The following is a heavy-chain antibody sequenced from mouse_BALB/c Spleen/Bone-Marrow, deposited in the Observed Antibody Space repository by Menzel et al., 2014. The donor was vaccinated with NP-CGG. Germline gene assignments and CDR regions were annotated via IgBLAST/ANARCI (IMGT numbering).Heavy chain of an antibody. D-gene: IGHD2-3*01. J-gene: IGHJ2*01. V-gene: IGHV5-17*02. Sequence: EVKLMESGGGLVQPGGSRKLSCAASGFTFSSFGMHWVRQAPEKGLEWVAYISSGSSTIYYADTVKGRFTISRDNPKNTLFLQMTSLRSEDTAMYYCARRDDGYYNFDYWGQGTTLKVSS. CDR1: GFTFSSFG. CDR2: ISSGSSTI. CDR3: ARRDDGYYNFDY.